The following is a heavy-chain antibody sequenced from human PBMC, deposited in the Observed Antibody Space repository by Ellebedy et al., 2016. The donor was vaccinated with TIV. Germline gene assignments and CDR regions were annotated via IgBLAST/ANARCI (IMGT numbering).Heavy chain of an antibody. CDR3: AREVMSVTTRGAFDI. Sequence: ASVKVSCKASGGTFSSYAISWVRQAPGQGLEWLGWISAYNGRTSFAQMFQARLTMTTDASTSTAYVELRGLRSDDTAVYYCAREVMSVTTRGAFDIWGQGTMVTVSS. CDR2: ISAYNGRT. V-gene: IGHV1-18*01. J-gene: IGHJ3*02. CDR1: GGTFSSYA. D-gene: IGHD1-14*01.